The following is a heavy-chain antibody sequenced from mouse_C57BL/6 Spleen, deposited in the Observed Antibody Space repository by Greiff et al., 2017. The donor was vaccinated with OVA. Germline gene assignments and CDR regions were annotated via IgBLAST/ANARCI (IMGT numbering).Heavy chain of an antibody. J-gene: IGHJ2*01. CDR1: GYAFTNYL. V-gene: IGHV1-54*01. Sequence: QVQLKQSGAELVRPGTSVKVSCKASGYAFTNYLIEWVKQRPGQGLEWIGVINPGSGGTNYNEKFKGKATLTADKSSSTAYMQLSSLTSEDSAVYFCARGITTVVYFDYWGQGTTRTVSS. CDR2: INPGSGGT. CDR3: ARGITTVVYFDY. D-gene: IGHD1-1*01.